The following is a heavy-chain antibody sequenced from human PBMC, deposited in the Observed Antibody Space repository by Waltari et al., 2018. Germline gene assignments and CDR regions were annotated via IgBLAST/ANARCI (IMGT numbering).Heavy chain of an antibody. V-gene: IGHV4-34*01. D-gene: IGHD2-8*01. Sequence: QVQLQQWGAGLLKPSETLSLTCAVYGGSFSGYYWSWIRQPPGKGLEWIGEINHSGSTNYNPSLKSRVTISVDTSKNQFSLKLSSVTAADTAVYYCARGRSKYDHSPGLNYFDYWGQGTLVTVSS. CDR3: ARGRSKYDHSPGLNYFDY. CDR1: GGSFSGYY. J-gene: IGHJ4*02. CDR2: INHSGST.